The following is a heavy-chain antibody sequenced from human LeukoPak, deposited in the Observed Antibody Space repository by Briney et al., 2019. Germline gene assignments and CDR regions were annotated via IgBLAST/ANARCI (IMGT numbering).Heavy chain of an antibody. CDR1: GFIFSSYG. J-gene: IGHJ3*02. D-gene: IGHD3-9*01. CDR3: ARGHGINSKYDISTGHYYDAFDI. CDR2: ICFDGTNK. V-gene: IGHV3-33*01. Sequence: GRSLRLSCAASGFIFSSYGMHWVRQAPGKGLEWVAVICFDGTNKYYVDSVKGRFSISRDNSKNTLYLQMNSLSAEETAVYYCARGHGINSKYDISTGHYYDAFDIWGQGTLVTVSS.